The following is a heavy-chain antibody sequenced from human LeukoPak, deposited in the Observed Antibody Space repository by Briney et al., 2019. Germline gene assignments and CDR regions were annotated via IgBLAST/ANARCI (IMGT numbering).Heavy chain of an antibody. CDR1: GGSISSGSYY. V-gene: IGHV4-61*01. D-gene: IGHD5-24*01. CDR2: IYDSGST. CDR3: ARVNTGMSTSPDAFDI. Sequence: SQTLSLTCTVSGGSISSGSYYWSWIRQPPGKGLEWLGFIYDSGSTNYNPSLKSRVTISEDTSRNQFSLKLSSVTAADTALYYCARVNTGMSTSPDAFDIWGQGTLVTVSS. J-gene: IGHJ3*02.